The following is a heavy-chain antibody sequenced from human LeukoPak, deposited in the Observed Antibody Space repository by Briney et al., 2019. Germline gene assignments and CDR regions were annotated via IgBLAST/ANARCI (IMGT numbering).Heavy chain of an antibody. CDR2: ISSSSSYI. D-gene: IGHD3-10*01. Sequence: GGSLRLSCAASGFTFSSYSMNWVRQAPGKGLECVSSISSSSSYIYYADSVKGRFTISRDNAKNSLYLQMNSLRAEDTAVYYCARDGSGFGELLDWGQGTLVTVSS. CDR3: ARDGSGFGELLD. CDR1: GFTFSSYS. J-gene: IGHJ4*02. V-gene: IGHV3-21*01.